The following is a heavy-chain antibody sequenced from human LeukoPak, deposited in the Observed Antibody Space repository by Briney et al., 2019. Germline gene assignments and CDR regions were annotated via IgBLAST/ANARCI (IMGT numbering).Heavy chain of an antibody. V-gene: IGHV4-39*02. J-gene: IGHJ3*01. CDR1: GGSISSNTYY. Sequence: SETLSLTCNVSGGSISSNTYYWAWIRQPPGKGLEWIGSIYRTGTTYYSPPVKTQLTISLDTSKNDLSLKLRSVTAADTAVYYCATVRTSGCYYAFDVWGQGTMISVSS. CDR3: ATVRTSGCYYAFDV. D-gene: IGHD2-21*02. CDR2: IYRTGTT.